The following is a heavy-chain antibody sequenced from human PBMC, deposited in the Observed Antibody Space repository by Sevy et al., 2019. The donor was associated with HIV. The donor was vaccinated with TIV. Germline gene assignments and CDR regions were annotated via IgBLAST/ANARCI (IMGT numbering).Heavy chain of an antibody. CDR1: GFTFSSYG. J-gene: IGHJ4*02. D-gene: IGHD3-10*01. CDR3: AKEASITMVRGVGYFDY. CDR2: ISYDGSNK. Sequence: GGSLRLSCAASGFTFSSYGMHWVRQAPGKGLEWVAVISYDGSNKYYADSVKGRFTISRDNSKNTLYLQMNSLRAEDTAVYYWAKEASITMVRGVGYFDYWGQGTLVTVSS. V-gene: IGHV3-30*18.